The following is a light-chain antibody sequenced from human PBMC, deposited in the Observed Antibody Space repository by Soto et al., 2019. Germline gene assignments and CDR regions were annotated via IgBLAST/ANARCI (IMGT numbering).Light chain of an antibody. CDR1: SSDIGGYDF. CDR2: EVT. J-gene: IGLJ3*02. CDR3: SSYAGSNQWV. Sequence: QSALTQPPSASGSPGQSVTISCTGTSSDIGGYDFVSWYQQHPGKAPKLLIYEVTKRPSGVPDRFSGSKSDNTASLTGSGLQAEDETNYYCSSYAGSNQWVFGGGTKLTVL. V-gene: IGLV2-8*01.